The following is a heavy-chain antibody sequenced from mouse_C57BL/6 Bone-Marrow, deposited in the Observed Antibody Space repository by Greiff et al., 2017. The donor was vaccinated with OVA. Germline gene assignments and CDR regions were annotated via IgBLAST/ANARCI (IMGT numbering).Heavy chain of an antibody. J-gene: IGHJ2*01. D-gene: IGHD1-1*01. CDR3: ARQLITTVVAPYYFDY. V-gene: IGHV1-39*01. Sequence: VQLKESGPELVKPGASVKISCKASGYSFTDYNMNWVKQSNGKSLEWIGVINPNYGTTSYNQKFKGKATLTVDQSSSTAYMQLNSLTSEDSAVYYCARQLITTVVAPYYFDYWGQGTTLTVSS. CDR1: GYSFTDYN. CDR2: INPNYGTT.